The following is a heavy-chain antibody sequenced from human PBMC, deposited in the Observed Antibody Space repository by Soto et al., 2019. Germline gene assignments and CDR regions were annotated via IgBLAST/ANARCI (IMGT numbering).Heavy chain of an antibody. D-gene: IGHD5-18*01. CDR2: ISIDGNNK. J-gene: IGHJ4*02. CDR3: ARASIQLWWTFAY. CDR1: GFTFSNYA. V-gene: IGHV3-30-3*01. Sequence: QVQLVESGGGVVQPGTSLRLSCAASGFTFSNYAMHWVRQAPGKGLEWVAVISIDGNNKFYADSVKGRFTISRDNSKNTPFLKVNSLRTEDTSVYYCARASIQLWWTFAYWGQGTLVTVSS.